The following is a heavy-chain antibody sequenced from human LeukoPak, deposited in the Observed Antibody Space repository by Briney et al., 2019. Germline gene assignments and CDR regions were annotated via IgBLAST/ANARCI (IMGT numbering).Heavy chain of an antibody. Sequence: NPSETLSLTCTVSGGSISSYYWSWIRQPPGKGLEWIGYIYYSGSTNYNPSLKSRVTISVDTSKNQFSLKLSSVTAADTAVYYCATFPYYYDSSDYWGQGTLVTVSS. CDR1: GGSISSYY. CDR3: ATFPYYYDSSDY. V-gene: IGHV4-59*01. J-gene: IGHJ4*02. CDR2: IYYSGST. D-gene: IGHD3-22*01.